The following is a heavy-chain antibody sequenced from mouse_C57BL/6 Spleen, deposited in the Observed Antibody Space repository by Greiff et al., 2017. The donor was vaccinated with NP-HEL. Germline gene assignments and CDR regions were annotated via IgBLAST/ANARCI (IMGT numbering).Heavy chain of an antibody. CDR3: ARGSSGYVHYYAMDY. V-gene: IGHV1-69*01. D-gene: IGHD3-2*02. Sequence: VQLQQPGAELVMPGASVKLSCKASGYTFTSYWMHWVKQRPGQGLEWIGELDPSDSYTNYNQKFKGKSTLTVDKSSSTAYMQLSSLTSEDSAVYYCARGSSGYVHYYAMDYWGQGTSVTVSS. CDR2: LDPSDSYT. CDR1: GYTFTSYW. J-gene: IGHJ4*01.